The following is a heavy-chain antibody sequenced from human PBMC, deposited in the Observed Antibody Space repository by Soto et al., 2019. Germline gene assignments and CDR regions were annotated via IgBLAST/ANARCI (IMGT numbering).Heavy chain of an antibody. CDR1: GFTFSSYG. Sequence: QVQLVESGGGVVQPGRSLRLSCAASGFTFSSYGMHWVRQAPGKGLEWVAVISYDGSNKYYPDSVKGRFTISRDNSKNTLYLEMNSLRAEDTDVYYCAKDWGGEGYSSASTIDYWGQGTLVTVSS. J-gene: IGHJ4*02. V-gene: IGHV3-30*18. CDR2: ISYDGSNK. CDR3: AKDWGGEGYSSASTIDY. D-gene: IGHD5-18*01.